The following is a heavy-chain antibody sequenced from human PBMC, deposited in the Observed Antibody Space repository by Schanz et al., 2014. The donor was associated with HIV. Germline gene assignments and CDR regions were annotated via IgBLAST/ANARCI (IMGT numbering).Heavy chain of an antibody. CDR2: MRYDGNKK. D-gene: IGHD1-26*01. J-gene: IGHJ3*02. Sequence: VQLLESGGGLVQPGGSLRLSCAASGFTFSSYAMSWVRQAPGKGLEWVAFMRYDGNKKEYGDSVKGRFTISRDNSKNTLYLQMNSLRAEDTAVYYCAKDGSWEAFDAFDIWGQGTMVTVSS. CDR1: GFTFSSYA. CDR3: AKDGSWEAFDAFDI. V-gene: IGHV3-30*02.